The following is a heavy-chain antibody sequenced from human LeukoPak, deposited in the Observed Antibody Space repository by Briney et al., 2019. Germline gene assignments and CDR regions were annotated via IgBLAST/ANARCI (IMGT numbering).Heavy chain of an antibody. V-gene: IGHV3-15*01. CDR2: IKSKTDGGTT. J-gene: IGHJ5*02. CDR3: TTDPYYYDSSGYWVASP. CDR1: GFTFSNAW. Sequence: PGGSLRLSCAASGFTFSNAWMSWVRQAPGKGLEWVGRIKSKTDGGTTDYAAPVKGRFTISRDDSKNTLYLQMNSLKTEDTAVYYCTTDPYYYDSSGYWVASPLGQGTLVTVSS. D-gene: IGHD3-22*01.